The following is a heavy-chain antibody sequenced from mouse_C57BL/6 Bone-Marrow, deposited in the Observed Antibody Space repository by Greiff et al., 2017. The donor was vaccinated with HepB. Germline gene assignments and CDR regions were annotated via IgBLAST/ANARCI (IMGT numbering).Heavy chain of an antibody. CDR1: GFNIKNTY. CDR2: IDPANGNT. V-gene: IGHV14-3*01. D-gene: IGHD1-1*01. CDR3: ARALLLRFQFAY. J-gene: IGHJ3*01. Sequence: EVMLVESVAELVRPGASVKLSCTASGFNIKNTYMHWVKQRPEQGLEWIGRIDPANGNTKYAPKFQGKATITADTSSNTAYLQLSSLTSEDTAIYYCARALLLRFQFAYWGQGTLVTVSA.